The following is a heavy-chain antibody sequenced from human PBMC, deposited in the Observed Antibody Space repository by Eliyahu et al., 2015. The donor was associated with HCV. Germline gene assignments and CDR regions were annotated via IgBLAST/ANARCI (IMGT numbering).Heavy chain of an antibody. CDR1: GGSFSGYY. D-gene: IGHD3-3*01. V-gene: IGHV4-34*01. CDR3: ARGRLVGRFLDK. CDR2: INHSGST. Sequence: QVQLQQWGAGLLKPSETLSLTCAVYGGSFSGYYWSWIRQPPGKGLEWIGEINHSGSTNYNPSLKSRVTISVDTSKNQFSLKLSSVTAADTAVYYCARGRLVGRFLDKWGQGTLVTVSS. J-gene: IGHJ4*02.